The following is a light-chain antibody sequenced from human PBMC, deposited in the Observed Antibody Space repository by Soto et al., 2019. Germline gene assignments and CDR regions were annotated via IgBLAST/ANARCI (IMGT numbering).Light chain of an antibody. CDR3: QQYNSYPWT. V-gene: IGKV1-5*01. J-gene: IGKJ1*01. CDR1: QSISSW. Sequence: DIQMTQSPSTLSASVGARVTITCRASQSISSWLAWYQQKPGQAPKLLIYDASRLESGVPSRFSGSGSGTEFTLTISSLQPDDFATYYCQQYNSYPWTCGQGTKVEIK. CDR2: DAS.